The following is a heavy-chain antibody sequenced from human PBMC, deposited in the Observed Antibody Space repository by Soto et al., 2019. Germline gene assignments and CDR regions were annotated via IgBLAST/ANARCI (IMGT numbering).Heavy chain of an antibody. CDR3: ARQEGYYDFPYGMDV. CDR1: GGSISSSSYY. D-gene: IGHD3-3*01. V-gene: IGHV4-39*01. J-gene: IGHJ6*02. CDR2: IYYSGST. Sequence: SETLSLTCTVSGGSISSSSYYWGWIRQPPGKGLEWIGSIYYSGSTYYNPSLKSRVTISVDTSKNQFPLKLSSVTAADTAVYYCARQEGYYDFPYGMDVWGQGTTVTVSS.